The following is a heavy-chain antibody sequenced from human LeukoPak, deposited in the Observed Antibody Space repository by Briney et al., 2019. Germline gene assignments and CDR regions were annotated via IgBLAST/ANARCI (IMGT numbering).Heavy chain of an antibody. D-gene: IGHD3-22*01. CDR3: ARFPARRGSGYYYAGDY. CDR1: GYTFTSYD. J-gene: IGHJ4*02. CDR2: MNPNSGNT. V-gene: IGHV1-8*01. Sequence: ASVKVSCKASGYTFTSYDINWVRQATGQGLEWMGWMNPNSGNTGYAQKFQGRVTMTRNTSISTAYMELSSLRSEDTAVYYCARFPARRGSGYYYAGDYWGQGTLVTVSS.